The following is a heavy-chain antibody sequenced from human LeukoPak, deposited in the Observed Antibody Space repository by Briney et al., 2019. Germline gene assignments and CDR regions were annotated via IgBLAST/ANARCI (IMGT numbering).Heavy chain of an antibody. CDR3: ARDSGEAEVPAAMFDY. CDR1: GGSFSGYY. CDR2: INHSGST. D-gene: IGHD2-2*01. Sequence: MTSETLSLTCAVYGGSFSGYYWSWIRQPPGKGLEWIGEINHSGSTNYNPSLKSRVTISVDTSKNQFSLKLSSGAAADTAVYYCARDSGEAEVPAAMFDYWGQGTLVTVSS. J-gene: IGHJ4*02. V-gene: IGHV4-34*01.